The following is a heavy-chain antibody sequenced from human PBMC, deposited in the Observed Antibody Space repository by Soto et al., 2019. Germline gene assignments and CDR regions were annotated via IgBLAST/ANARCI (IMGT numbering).Heavy chain of an antibody. CDR2: IRSKAYGGTT. CDR1: GFTFGDYA. D-gene: IGHD3-22*01. J-gene: IGHJ4*02. V-gene: IGHV3-49*03. Sequence: GGSLRFSCTASGFTFGDYAMSWFRQAPGKGLEWVGFIRSKAYGGTTEYAASVKGRFTISRDDSKSIAYLQMNSLKTEDTAVYYCTRDLDYDSSGSKYYFDYWGQGTLVTVSS. CDR3: TRDLDYDSSGSKYYFDY.